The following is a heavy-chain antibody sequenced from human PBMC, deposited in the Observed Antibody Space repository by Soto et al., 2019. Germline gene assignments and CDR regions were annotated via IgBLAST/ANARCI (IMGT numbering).Heavy chain of an antibody. D-gene: IGHD3-3*01. J-gene: IGHJ4*02. CDR2: IRGSGGST. Sequence: EVQLLESGGGLVQPGGSLRLSCAASGFTFSSYAMSWVRQAPGKGLEWVSAIRGSGGSTYYADSVKGRFTISRDNSKNTLYLQMNSLRAEDTAVYYCAKGEITLFGVVIPLPYFDSWGQGTLVTVSS. CDR1: GFTFSSYA. V-gene: IGHV3-23*01. CDR3: AKGEITLFGVVIPLPYFDS.